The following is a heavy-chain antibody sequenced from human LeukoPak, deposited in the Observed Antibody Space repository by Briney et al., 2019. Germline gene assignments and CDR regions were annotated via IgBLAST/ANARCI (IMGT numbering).Heavy chain of an antibody. CDR2: ISRGGSTV. CDR1: GFTFSDYY. J-gene: IGHJ4*02. Sequence: GGSLRLSCAASGFTFSDYYMSWIRQAPGKGLEWVSYISRGGSTVYYAGSVKDRFTISRDNAKNSLYLQMNSLTADDTAVYCCAKAQQQLVTFDYWGQGTLVTVSS. CDR3: AKAQQQLVTFDY. D-gene: IGHD6-13*01. V-gene: IGHV3-11*01.